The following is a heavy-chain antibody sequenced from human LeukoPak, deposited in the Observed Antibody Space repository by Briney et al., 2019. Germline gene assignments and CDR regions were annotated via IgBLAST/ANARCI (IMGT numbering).Heavy chain of an antibody. CDR1: GFTFSTYS. CDR2: ISGSSGTI. CDR3: ARRSEFGVLYYMDV. V-gene: IGHV3-48*01. Sequence: GGSLRLSCAASGFTFSTYSMNWVRQAPGKGLEWVSYISGSSGTIYYADSVKGRFTISRDNAKNSLYQQMNSRRAEDTAVYYCARRSEFGVLYYMDVWGKGATVTVSS. D-gene: IGHD3-16*01. J-gene: IGHJ6*03.